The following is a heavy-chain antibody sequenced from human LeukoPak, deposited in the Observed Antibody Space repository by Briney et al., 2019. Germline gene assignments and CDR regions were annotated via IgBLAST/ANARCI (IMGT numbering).Heavy chain of an antibody. Sequence: PGGSLRLSCGAFGFTFSSHWMHWVRQAPGKGLVWVSRVKSDGSSINYADSVKGRFTISRDNAKNTLYLQMNSLRAEDTAVYYCASHSPGSIDYWGQGTLVTVSS. CDR2: VKSDGSSI. V-gene: IGHV3-74*01. CDR3: ASHSPGSIDY. J-gene: IGHJ4*02. CDR1: GFTFSSHW.